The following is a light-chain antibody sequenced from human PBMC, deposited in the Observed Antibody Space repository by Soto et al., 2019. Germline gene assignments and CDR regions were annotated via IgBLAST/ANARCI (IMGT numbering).Light chain of an antibody. CDR3: QQANSFPLS. V-gene: IGKV1-12*01. Sequence: DIPMTQSPSTMSASVGDRVIITCRASQDIGYWLAWYQQIPGKAPKLLIYAALSLQSGVSSRFSGSGSGTNFTLTINSLQPEDVAFYYCQQANSFPLSFGQGTRLEIK. CDR2: AAL. J-gene: IGKJ5*01. CDR1: QDIGYW.